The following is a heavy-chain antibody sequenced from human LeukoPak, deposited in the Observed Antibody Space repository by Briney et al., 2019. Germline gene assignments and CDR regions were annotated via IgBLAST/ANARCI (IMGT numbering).Heavy chain of an antibody. CDR3: ASGLRYFDLYY. CDR2: IYTSGST. V-gene: IGHV4-61*02. Sequence: SETLSLTCTVSGGSVNNHLYYWSWIRQPAGKGLEWIGRIYTSGSTNYNPSLKSRVTISVDTSKNQFSLKLSSVTAADTAVYYCASGLRYFDLYYWGQGTLVTVSS. J-gene: IGHJ4*02. D-gene: IGHD3-9*01. CDR1: GGSVNNHLYY.